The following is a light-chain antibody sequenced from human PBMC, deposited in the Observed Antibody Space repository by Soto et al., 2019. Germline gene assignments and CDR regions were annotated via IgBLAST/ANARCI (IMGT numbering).Light chain of an antibody. CDR1: QGIRHY. V-gene: IGKV1-6*01. Sequence: IQITQSPSSLSASVGDRVTITCRASQGIRHYLAWYQQKPGKVPKLLIYEASNLQSGVPSRFSGSGSGTDFTLTINNLQAEDFATYYCLQEYNYPRTFGQGTKVDIK. CDR2: EAS. CDR3: LQEYNYPRT. J-gene: IGKJ1*01.